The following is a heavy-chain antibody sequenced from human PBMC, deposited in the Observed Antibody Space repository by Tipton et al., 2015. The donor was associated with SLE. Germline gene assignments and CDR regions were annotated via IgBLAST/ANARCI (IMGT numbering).Heavy chain of an antibody. Sequence: QLVQSGAEVKKPGASVKVSCKASGYTFTSYAISWVRQAPGQGLEWMGGIIPISGTANYAQNFQGRITITTEDSTSTVYMELSSLRSDDTAVYYCARVPDYYDSRSYQPIYYRYGMDVWGQGTTVTVSS. CDR3: ARVPDYYDSRSYQPIYYRYGMDV. J-gene: IGHJ6*02. CDR2: IIPISGTA. CDR1: GYTFTSYA. D-gene: IGHD3-22*01. V-gene: IGHV1-69*05.